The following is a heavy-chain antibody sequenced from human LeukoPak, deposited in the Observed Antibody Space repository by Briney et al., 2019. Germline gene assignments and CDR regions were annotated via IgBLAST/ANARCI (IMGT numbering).Heavy chain of an antibody. D-gene: IGHD6-13*01. J-gene: IGHJ6*02. Sequence: PGGSLRLSCAASGFTFSSYAMSWVRQAPGKGLEWVSVIHSGGSTYYADSVKGRFTISRDNSKNTLYLQLNSLRAEDTAVYYCAREGAAGYYYYGMDVWGQGTTVTVSS. CDR1: GFTFSSYA. V-gene: IGHV3-53*01. CDR2: IHSGGST. CDR3: AREGAAGYYYYGMDV.